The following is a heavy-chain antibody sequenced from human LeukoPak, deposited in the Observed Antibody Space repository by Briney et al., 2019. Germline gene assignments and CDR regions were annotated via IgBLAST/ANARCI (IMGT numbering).Heavy chain of an antibody. CDR2: INHSGST. CDR3: ARGVEAEDVVVPTAIPLRGADFDY. Sequence: PSETLSLTCTVSGGSISSSSYYWSWIRQPPGKGLEWIGEINHSGSTNYNPSLKSRVTISVDTSKNQFSLKLTSVTAADTAVYYCARGVEAEDVVVPTAIPLRGADFDYWGQGTLVTVSS. CDR1: GGSISSSSYY. D-gene: IGHD2-2*01. J-gene: IGHJ4*02. V-gene: IGHV4-39*07.